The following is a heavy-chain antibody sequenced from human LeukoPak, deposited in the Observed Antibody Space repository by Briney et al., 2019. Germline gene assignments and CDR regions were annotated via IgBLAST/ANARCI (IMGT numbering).Heavy chain of an antibody. D-gene: IGHD3-22*01. J-gene: IGHJ4*02. Sequence: GGSLRLSCAASGFTFSSYGMSWVRQAPGKGLEWVSVISGSGGSTYYADSVKGRFTISRDNSKNTLYLQMNSLRAEDTAVYYCARMYYHDSSDYYWAPDYWGQGTLVTVSS. CDR1: GFTFSSYG. CDR3: ARMYYHDSSDYYWAPDY. V-gene: IGHV3-23*01. CDR2: ISGSGGST.